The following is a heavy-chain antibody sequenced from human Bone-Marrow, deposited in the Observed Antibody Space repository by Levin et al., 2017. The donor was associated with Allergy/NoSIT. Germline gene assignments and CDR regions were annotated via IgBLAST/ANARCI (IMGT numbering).Heavy chain of an antibody. CDR2: IYTSGST. J-gene: IGHJ4*02. Sequence: SETLSLTCTVSGGSISSGSYYWSWIRQPAGKGLEWIGRIYTSGSTNYNPSLKSRVTISVDTSKNQFSLKLSSVTAADTAVYYCAAELAMVRGVIHDYWGQGTLVTVSS. D-gene: IGHD3-10*01. CDR1: GGSISSGSYY. V-gene: IGHV4-61*02. CDR3: AAELAMVRGVIHDY.